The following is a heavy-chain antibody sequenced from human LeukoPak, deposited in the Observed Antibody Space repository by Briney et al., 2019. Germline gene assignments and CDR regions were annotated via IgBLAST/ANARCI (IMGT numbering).Heavy chain of an antibody. V-gene: IGHV1-2*02. CDR3: VRDHDSGSAGGF. CDR1: GYTFSGYY. J-gene: IGHJ4*02. Sequence: ASVKVSCKASGYTFSGYYMHWVRQAPGQGLEWMGWINPNSGDTNYAQKFQGRVSMTRDMSITTAYMELSSLISDDTAVVYCVRDHDSGSAGGFWGQGTPVTVSS. CDR2: INPNSGDT. D-gene: IGHD1-26*01.